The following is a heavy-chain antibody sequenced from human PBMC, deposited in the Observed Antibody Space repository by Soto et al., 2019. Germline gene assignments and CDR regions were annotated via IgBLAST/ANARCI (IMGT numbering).Heavy chain of an antibody. V-gene: IGHV4-59*01. D-gene: IGHD6-6*01. CDR3: ARGRIAARVDS. CDR1: GGSISSYY. Sequence: SETLSLTGTVSGGSISSYYWSWIRQPPGKGLEWIGYIYYSGSTNYNTSFKSRVTISVDTSKNQFSLKLSSVTDADTAVYYCARGRIAARVDSWGQGTMVTV. CDR2: IYYSGST. J-gene: IGHJ4*02.